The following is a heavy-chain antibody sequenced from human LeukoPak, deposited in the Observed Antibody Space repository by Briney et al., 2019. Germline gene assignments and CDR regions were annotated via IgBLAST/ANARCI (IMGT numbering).Heavy chain of an antibody. CDR2: IFYSGST. CDR1: GGSISTSNYY. D-gene: IGHD3-10*02. J-gene: IGHJ6*04. V-gene: IGHV4-39*01. CDR3: AELGITMIGGV. Sequence: SETLSLTCTVSGGSISTSNYYWGWIRQPPGKGLEWIGNIFYSGSTYYSPSLRSRVTISVDTSKNQFSLKLSSVTAADTAVYYCAELGITMIGGVWGKGTTVTISS.